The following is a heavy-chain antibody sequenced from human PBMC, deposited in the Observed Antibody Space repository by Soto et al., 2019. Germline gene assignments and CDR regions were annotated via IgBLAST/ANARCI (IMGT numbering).Heavy chain of an antibody. J-gene: IGHJ6*02. CDR1: GFTFSSYG. Sequence: GGSLRLSCAASGFTFSSYGMHWVRQAPGKGLEWVAVIWYDGSNKYYADSVKGRFTISRDNSKNTLYLQMNSLRAEDTAVYYCARRMATIWYYYYGMDVWGQGTTVTVSS. CDR2: IWYDGSNK. D-gene: IGHD5-12*01. V-gene: IGHV3-33*01. CDR3: ARRMATIWYYYYGMDV.